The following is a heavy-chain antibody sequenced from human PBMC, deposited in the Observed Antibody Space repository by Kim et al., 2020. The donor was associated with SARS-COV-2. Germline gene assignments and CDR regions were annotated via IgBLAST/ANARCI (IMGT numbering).Heavy chain of an antibody. CDR2: ISSSSSYI. D-gene: IGHD2-2*01. J-gene: IGHJ3*02. CDR3: ARVTKRLKGAFDI. V-gene: IGHV3-21*01. Sequence: GGSLRLSCAASGFTFSSYSMNWVRQAPGKGLEWVSSISSSSSYIYYADSVKGRFTISRDNAKNSLYLQMNSLRAEDTAVYYCARVTKRLKGAFDIWGQGTMVTVSS. CDR1: GFTFSSYS.